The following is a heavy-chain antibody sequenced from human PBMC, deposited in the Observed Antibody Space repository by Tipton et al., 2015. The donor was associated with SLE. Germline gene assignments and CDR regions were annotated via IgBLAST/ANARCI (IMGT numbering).Heavy chain of an antibody. CDR1: GFTFSDNG. CDR2: ISYDGSNK. D-gene: IGHD3-16*01. V-gene: IGHV3-30*18. J-gene: IGHJ3*02. Sequence: SLRLSCVASGFTFSDNGMHWVRQAPGKGLEWVAVISYDGSNKYYADSVKGRFTISRDKDKNTLYLQMNSLRAEDTAMYYCAKDYSGLRAFHIWGQGTMVSVS. CDR3: AKDYSGLRAFHI.